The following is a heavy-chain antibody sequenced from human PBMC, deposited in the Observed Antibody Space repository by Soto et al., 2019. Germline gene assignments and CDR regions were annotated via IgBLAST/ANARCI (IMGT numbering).Heavy chain of an antibody. D-gene: IGHD2-15*01. Sequence: PSETLSLTCTVSGGSISSGGYYWSWIRQHPGKGLEWIGYIYYSGSTYYNLSLKSRVTISVDTSKNQFSLKLSSVTAADTAVYYCARVVVVAARAIDYWGQGTLVTV. CDR3: ARVVVVAARAIDY. CDR1: GGSISSGGYY. V-gene: IGHV4-31*03. CDR2: IYYSGST. J-gene: IGHJ4*02.